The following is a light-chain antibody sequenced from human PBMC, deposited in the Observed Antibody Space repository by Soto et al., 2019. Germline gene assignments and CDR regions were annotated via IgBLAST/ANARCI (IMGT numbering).Light chain of an antibody. CDR3: QQYGNSHPLT. CDR1: HNFGSSY. V-gene: IGKV3-20*01. CDR2: DEA. J-gene: IGKJ4*01. Sequence: EIVLTQSPGTPSFSPGGRATLSCRASHNFGSSYLAWYQQKPGQTPRLLIYDEASRATGIPDRFSGSGSGTDLTLPINRMEHEDFAVYYCQQYGNSHPLTFGGGTKVDIK.